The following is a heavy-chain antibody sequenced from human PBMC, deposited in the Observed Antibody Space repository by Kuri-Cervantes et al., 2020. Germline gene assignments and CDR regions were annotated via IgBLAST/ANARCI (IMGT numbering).Heavy chain of an antibody. D-gene: IGHD1-26*01. CDR2: INHSGST. J-gene: IGHJ3*02. V-gene: IGHV4-34*01. CDR3: ARNSWGRDSFDI. Sequence: SETLSLTCAVYSGSFSGYYWSWIRQPPGKGLEWIGEINHSGSTNYNPSLKSRVTISVDTSKNQFSLKLSSVTAADTAVYYCARNSWGRDSFDIWGQGTMVTVSS. CDR1: SGSFSGYY.